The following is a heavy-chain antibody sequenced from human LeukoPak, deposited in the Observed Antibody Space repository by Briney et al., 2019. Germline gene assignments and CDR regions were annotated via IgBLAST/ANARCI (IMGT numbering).Heavy chain of an antibody. V-gene: IGHV1-24*01. CDR1: GHTLTELS. CDR3: ATGPRIAAAGDTLTSFDY. D-gene: IGHD6-13*01. J-gene: IGHJ4*02. Sequence: ASVTVSCKVSGHTLTELSMHWVRQAPGKGREWMGGFDPEDGETIYAQKFQGRVTMTEDTSTDTAYMELSSLRSEDTAVYYCATGPRIAAAGDTLTSFDYWGQGTLVTVSS. CDR2: FDPEDGET.